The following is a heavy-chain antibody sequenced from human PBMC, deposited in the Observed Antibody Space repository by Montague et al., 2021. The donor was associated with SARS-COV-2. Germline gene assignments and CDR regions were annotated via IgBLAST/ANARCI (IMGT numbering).Heavy chain of an antibody. CDR3: AKGAKGYNYGYTDY. Sequence: SLSLSLSASGFSFGGYAMSWVHQAPRKGLEWICSISGSGTTTFYADSVRGRFTISRDNSGNTLSLFMNSLRVEDTAVYYCAKGAKGYNYGYTDYWGQGTLVTVSS. D-gene: IGHD5-24*01. J-gene: IGHJ4*02. CDR1: GFSFGGYA. V-gene: IGHV3-23*01. CDR2: ISGSGTTT.